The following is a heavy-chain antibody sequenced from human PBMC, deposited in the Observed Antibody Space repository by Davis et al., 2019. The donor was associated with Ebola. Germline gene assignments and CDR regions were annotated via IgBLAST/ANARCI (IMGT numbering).Heavy chain of an antibody. CDR2: ISSSSSYT. D-gene: IGHD3-3*01. Sequence: GGSLRLSCAASGFTFSSYSMNWVRQAPGKGLEWVSYISSSSSYTNYADSVRGRFTISRDNAKNSLYLHMNSLRAEDTAVYYCARRDFWSGYSDFWGQGTLVTVSS. CDR1: GFTFSSYS. J-gene: IGHJ4*02. V-gene: IGHV3-21*05. CDR3: ARRDFWSGYSDF.